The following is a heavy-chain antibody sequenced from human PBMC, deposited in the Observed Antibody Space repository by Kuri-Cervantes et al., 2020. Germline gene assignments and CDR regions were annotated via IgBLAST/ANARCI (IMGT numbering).Heavy chain of an antibody. D-gene: IGHD3-10*01. V-gene: IGHV4-34*01. CDR3: AKDRRFGVGGHAPVGY. CDR1: GGSFSGYY. J-gene: IGHJ4*02. CDR2: INHSGST. Sequence: SETLSLTCGVYGGSFSGYYWNWIRQPPGKGLEWIGEINHSGSTNYNPSLKSRVTISVDTSKNQFSLKLSSVTAADTAVYYCAKDRRFGVGGHAPVGYWGQGTLVTVSS.